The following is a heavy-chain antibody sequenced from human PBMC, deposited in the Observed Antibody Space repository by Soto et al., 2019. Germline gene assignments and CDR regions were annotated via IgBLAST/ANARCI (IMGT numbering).Heavy chain of an antibody. Sequence: PSETLSLTCTVSGVSISSYYWSWIRQPPGKGLEWIGYIYYSGSTNYNPSLKSRVTISVGTSKNQFSLKLSSVTAADTAVYYCAGGWLLSNNWFDPWGQGTLVTVSS. CDR3: AGGWLLSNNWFDP. J-gene: IGHJ5*02. CDR2: IYYSGST. V-gene: IGHV4-59*01. D-gene: IGHD3-3*01. CDR1: GVSISSYY.